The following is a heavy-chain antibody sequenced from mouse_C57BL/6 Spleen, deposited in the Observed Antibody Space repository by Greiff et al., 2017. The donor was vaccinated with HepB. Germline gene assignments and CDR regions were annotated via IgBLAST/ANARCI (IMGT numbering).Heavy chain of an antibody. CDR3: ARQGVNWYFDV. J-gene: IGHJ1*03. CDR1: GFTFSSYT. Sequence: EVKLVESGGGLVKPGGSLKLSCAASGFTFSSYTMSWVRQTPEKRLEWVATISGGGGNTYYPDSVKGRFTISRDNAKNTLYLQMSSLRSEDTALYYCARQGVNWYFDVWGTGTTVTVSS. V-gene: IGHV5-9*01. CDR2: ISGGGGNT. D-gene: IGHD2-5*01.